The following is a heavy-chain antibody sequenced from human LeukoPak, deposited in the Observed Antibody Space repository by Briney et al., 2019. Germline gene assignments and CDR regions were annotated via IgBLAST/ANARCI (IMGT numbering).Heavy chain of an antibody. Sequence: PGGSRRLSCSASGFTFSIYEMNWVRQAPGKGLEWVSYISSSGSTIYYADSVKGRFTISRDNAKNSLYLQMNSLRGEDTAIYYCARDGDSYGYGIDYWGQGTLVTVSP. D-gene: IGHD5-18*01. CDR3: ARDGDSYGYGIDY. CDR2: ISSSGSTI. J-gene: IGHJ4*02. V-gene: IGHV3-48*03. CDR1: GFTFSIYE.